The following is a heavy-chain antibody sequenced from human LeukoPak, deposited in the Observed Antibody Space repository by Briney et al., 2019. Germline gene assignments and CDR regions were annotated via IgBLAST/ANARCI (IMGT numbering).Heavy chain of an antibody. CDR2: MNPNSGNT. CDR3: ARASTVTTIDY. Sequence: ASVKVSCKASGGTFSSYDINWVRQATGQGLEWMGWMNPNSGNTGYAQKFQGRVTMTRNTSISTAYMELSSLRSEDTAVYYCARASTVTTIDYWGQGTLVTVSS. D-gene: IGHD4-17*01. CDR1: GGTFSSYD. V-gene: IGHV1-8*02. J-gene: IGHJ4*02.